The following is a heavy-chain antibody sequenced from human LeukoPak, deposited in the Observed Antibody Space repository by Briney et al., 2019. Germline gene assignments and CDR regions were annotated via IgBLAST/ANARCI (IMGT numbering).Heavy chain of an antibody. CDR1: GDSVSSNGAA. CDR3: ARGAFGGIRDGMDV. D-gene: IGHD3-16*01. CDR2: TYYRSKWYN. J-gene: IGHJ6*02. Sequence: SQTLSLTCAISGDSVSSNGAAWNWLRQSPSRGLEWLGRTYYRSKWYNDYALSVRSRITINPDTSKNQFSLQLNSVTPEDTAVYYCARGAFGGIRDGMDVWGQGTTVTVSS. V-gene: IGHV6-1*01.